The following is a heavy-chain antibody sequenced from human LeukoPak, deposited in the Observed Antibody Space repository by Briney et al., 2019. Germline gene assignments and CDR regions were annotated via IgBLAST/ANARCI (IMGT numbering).Heavy chain of an antibody. CDR3: AKWNGGRYHFAS. D-gene: IGHD1-26*01. CDR2: VSNSGSGST. J-gene: IGHJ4*02. V-gene: IGHV4-59*02. Sequence: SETLSLTCTVSGGSVSGSYWNWLRQPPGEGLEWVGYVSNSGSGSTKYNPSLESRVTMSVETSKNQFSLKLSSVTAADTAVYYCAKWNGGRYHFASWGQGTLVTVSS. CDR1: GGSVSGSY.